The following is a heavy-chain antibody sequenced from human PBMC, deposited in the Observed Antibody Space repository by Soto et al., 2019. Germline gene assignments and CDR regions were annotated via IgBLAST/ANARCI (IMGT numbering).Heavy chain of an antibody. D-gene: IGHD2-15*01. V-gene: IGHV3-30*18. J-gene: IGHJ4*02. CDR3: AKMSLDCSGGSCYSGPFDY. Sequence: GGSLRLSCAASGFTFSSYGMHWVRQAPGKGLEWVAVISYDGSNKYYADSVKGQFTISRDNSKNTLYLQMNSLRAEDTAVYYCAKMSLDCSGGSCYSGPFDYWGQGTLVTVSS. CDR2: ISYDGSNK. CDR1: GFTFSSYG.